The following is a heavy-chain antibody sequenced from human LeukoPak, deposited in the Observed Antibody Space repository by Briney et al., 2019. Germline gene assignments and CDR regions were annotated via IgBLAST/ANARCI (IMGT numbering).Heavy chain of an antibody. J-gene: IGHJ4*02. D-gene: IGHD5-18*01. CDR2: ISGSAAST. V-gene: IGHV3-23*01. Sequence: GGSLRLSCAASGFIFSNYLISWVRQAPGKGLEWVSGISGSAASTYYADSVKGRFTISRDNSRNTLYLQMNSLRAEDTAVYYCAKGAGIQVWLLFDCWGQGSLVTVSS. CDR3: AKGAGIQVWLLFDC. CDR1: GFIFSNYL.